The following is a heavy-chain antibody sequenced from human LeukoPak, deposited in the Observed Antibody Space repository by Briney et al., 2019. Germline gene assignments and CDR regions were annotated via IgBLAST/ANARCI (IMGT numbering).Heavy chain of an antibody. Sequence: SQTLSLTCTVSGGSISSGAYYFSWIRQHPRKGLEWIGYIYLSGGTYYNPSLKSRVSMSVDLSKNQFSLKLSSVSAADTAVYYCAGTPVEVAGLYFDYWGQGTLVTVSS. J-gene: IGHJ4*02. CDR2: IYLSGGT. CDR3: AGTPVEVAGLYFDY. D-gene: IGHD6-19*01. CDR1: GGSISSGAYY. V-gene: IGHV4-31*03.